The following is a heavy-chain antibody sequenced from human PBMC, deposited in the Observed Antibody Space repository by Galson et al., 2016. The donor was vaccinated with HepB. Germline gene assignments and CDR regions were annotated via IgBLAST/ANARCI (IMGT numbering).Heavy chain of an antibody. CDR3: ATLFFGESLGSSY. CDR2: MNPDSVNT. CDR1: GYTFTRYD. V-gene: IGHV1-8*01. D-gene: IGHD3-10*01. J-gene: IGHJ4*02. Sequence: SVKVSCKASGYTFTRYDIHWVRQATGQGLEWMGWMNPDSVNTGYAQKFQGRVTMTRNTSISTAYMELSSLRSEDTAVYYCATLFFGESLGSSYWGQGTLVTVSS.